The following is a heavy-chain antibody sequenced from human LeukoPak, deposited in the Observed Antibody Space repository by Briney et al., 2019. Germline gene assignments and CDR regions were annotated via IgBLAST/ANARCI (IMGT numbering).Heavy chain of an antibody. CDR3: ARGGSGGRAFDI. D-gene: IGHD3-10*01. Sequence: SQTLSLTCAISGDSVSSNSAAWNWIRQSPSRGLECLGRTYYRSKWFNDCAVSVKSRIIIDPDTSKNQFSLQLNSVTPEDTAVYYCARGGSGGRAFDIWGQGTMVTVSS. CDR1: GDSVSSNSAA. V-gene: IGHV6-1*01. CDR2: TYYRSKWFN. J-gene: IGHJ3*02.